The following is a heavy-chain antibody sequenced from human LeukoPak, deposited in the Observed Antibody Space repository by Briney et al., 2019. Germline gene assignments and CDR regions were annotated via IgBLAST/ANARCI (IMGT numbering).Heavy chain of an antibody. CDR1: GFTFSNYS. CDR3: ARAGQLLPDNYYYYYMDV. Sequence: GGSLRLACAVSGFTFSNYSMSWVRQAPGKGLEWVSYISSSSSTIYYADSVKGRFTISRDNAKNSLYLQMNSLRAEDTAVYYCARAGQLLPDNYYYYYMDVWGKGTTVTVSS. V-gene: IGHV3-48*01. J-gene: IGHJ6*03. D-gene: IGHD2-2*01. CDR2: ISSSSSTI.